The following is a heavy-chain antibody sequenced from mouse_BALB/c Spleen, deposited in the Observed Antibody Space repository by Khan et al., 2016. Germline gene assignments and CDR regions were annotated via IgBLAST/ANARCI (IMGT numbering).Heavy chain of an antibody. CDR1: GFAFSRYW. V-gene: IGHV4-1*02. D-gene: IGHD2-2*01. CDR3: ARERDDGDDVY. CDR2: INPDSSTI. J-gene: IGHJ2*01. Sequence: EVKLLESGGGLVQPGGSLKLSCAASGFAFSRYWMSWVRQAPGKGLEWIGEINPDSSTINYTPSLKDKFIISRDNAKNTLYLQMSKVRTEDTALYYCARERDDGDDVYWGQGATLTVSS.